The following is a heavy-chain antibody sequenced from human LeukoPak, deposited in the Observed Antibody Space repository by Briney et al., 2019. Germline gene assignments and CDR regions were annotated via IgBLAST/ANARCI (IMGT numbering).Heavy chain of an antibody. V-gene: IGHV4-59*08. J-gene: IGHJ4*02. CDR1: GGSISSYY. CDR3: ARARYSSSSSPVDY. Sequence: SETLSLTCTVSGGSISSYYWSWIRQPPGKGLEWIGYIYYSGSTNYDPSLKSRVTISVDTSKNQFSLKLSSVAAADTAVYYCARARYSSSSSPVDYWGQGTLVTVSS. CDR2: IYYSGST. D-gene: IGHD6-13*01.